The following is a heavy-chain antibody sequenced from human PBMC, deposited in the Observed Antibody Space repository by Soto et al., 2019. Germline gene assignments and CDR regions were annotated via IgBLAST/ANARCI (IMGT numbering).Heavy chain of an antibody. CDR3: ARGTGGWYFDY. V-gene: IGHV4-59*07. J-gene: IGHJ4*02. CDR1: DGSISSYY. CDR2: IHSSGST. Sequence: QVQLQESGPGLVKPSDTLSLTCTVSDGSISSYYWSWIRQPPGKGLEWVGQIHSSGSTNYNPSPKSRLTISVDTSKNQFSLNLRSVTAADTALYFCARGTGGWYFDYWGQGALVTVSS. D-gene: IGHD6-19*01.